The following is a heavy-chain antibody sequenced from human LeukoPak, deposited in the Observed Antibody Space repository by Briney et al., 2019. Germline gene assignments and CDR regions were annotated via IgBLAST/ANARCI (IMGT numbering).Heavy chain of an antibody. CDR2: ISSSGSTI. J-gene: IGHJ3*02. D-gene: IGHD3-22*01. CDR3: ARDIGYYDSSGSTPYGAFDI. V-gene: IGHV3-48*03. Sequence: PGGSLRLSCAASGFTFSSYEMNWVRQAPGKGLEWVSYISSSGSTIYYADSVKGRFTISRDNAKNSLYLQMNSLRAEDTAVYYCARDIGYYDSSGSTPYGAFDIWRQGTMVTVSS. CDR1: GFTFSSYE.